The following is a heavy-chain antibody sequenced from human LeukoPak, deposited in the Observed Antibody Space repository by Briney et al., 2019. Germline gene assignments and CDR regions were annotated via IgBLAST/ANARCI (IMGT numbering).Heavy chain of an antibody. CDR1: GFTFSSYA. Sequence: PGGSLRLSCAASGFTFSSYAMHWVRQAPGKGLEYVSAISSNGGSTYYANSVKGRFTISRDNSKNTLYLQMGSLRAEDMAVYYCARDPANGDGSPYYFDYWGQGTLVTVSS. J-gene: IGHJ4*02. CDR2: ISSNGGST. D-gene: IGHD5-24*01. V-gene: IGHV3-64*01. CDR3: ARDPANGDGSPYYFDY.